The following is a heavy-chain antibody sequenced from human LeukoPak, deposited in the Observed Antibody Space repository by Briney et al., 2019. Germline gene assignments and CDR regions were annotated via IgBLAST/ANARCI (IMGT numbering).Heavy chain of an antibody. V-gene: IGHV4-59*01. J-gene: IGHJ4*02. D-gene: IGHD6-13*01. Sequence: SETLSLTCAVSGASISSYYWTWIRQPPGKGLEWIGYINYSGSTTYNPSLKSRVTFALDTSRNQVSLKLSSVTAADTALYYCARALAAGRVDSWGRGTLVTVSS. CDR1: GASISSYY. CDR2: INYSGST. CDR3: ARALAAGRVDS.